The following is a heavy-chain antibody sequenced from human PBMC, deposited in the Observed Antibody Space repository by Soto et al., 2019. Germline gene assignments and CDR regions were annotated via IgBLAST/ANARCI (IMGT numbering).Heavy chain of an antibody. D-gene: IGHD2-2*01. V-gene: IGHV1-18*01. Sequence: QIQLVQSGAEVKKPGASVKVSCKASGYTFTSYGISWVRQAPGQGLEWMGWISAYNGDTDYAHNLQGRVTLTTDTSTITAYSELGSLTSVDTAVYYCARRASCLPVFYWGQGTLVTVSS. CDR1: GYTFTSYG. CDR2: ISAYNGDT. CDR3: ARRASCLPVFY. J-gene: IGHJ4*02.